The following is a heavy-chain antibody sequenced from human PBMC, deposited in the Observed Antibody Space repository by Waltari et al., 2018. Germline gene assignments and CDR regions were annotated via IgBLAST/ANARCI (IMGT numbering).Heavy chain of an antibody. CDR2: ISGGGGVT. Sequence: EVQVLESGGLLVQPGGSLTLSCAASKFTFRHHAMTCVRQAPGKGVEYISSISGGGGVTVYANSVKGRFTISRDNSKSTLYLQMNSLRGEDTATYYCAKDPNGDYIGAFDTWGQGTMVTVSP. J-gene: IGHJ3*02. CDR3: AKDPNGDYIGAFDT. CDR1: KFTFRHHA. V-gene: IGHV3-23*01. D-gene: IGHD2-8*01.